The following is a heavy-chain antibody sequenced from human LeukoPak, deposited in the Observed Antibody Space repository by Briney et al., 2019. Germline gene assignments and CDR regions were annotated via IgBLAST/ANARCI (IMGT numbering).Heavy chain of an antibody. Sequence: GGSLRLSCATSGFIFSNYWMSWVRQAPEKGLEWVANIKQDGSEKYYVDSVKGRFTIFRDNAKNSLYLQMNSLSAGDTAVYYCARIWEIYRYYFDYWGQGTLVTVSS. CDR1: GFIFSNYW. CDR3: ARIWEIYRYYFDY. D-gene: IGHD3-16*02. J-gene: IGHJ4*02. V-gene: IGHV3-7*01. CDR2: IKQDGSEK.